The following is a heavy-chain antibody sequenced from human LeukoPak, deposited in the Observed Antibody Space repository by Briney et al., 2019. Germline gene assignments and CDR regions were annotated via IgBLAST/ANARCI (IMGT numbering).Heavy chain of an antibody. CDR1: GYTFTGYY. Sequence: GASVKVSFKASGYTFTGYYIHWVRQAPGQGLEWMGWINPDSGGANYAQNFQGRVTMTRDTSISTAYMELSRLISDDTAVYYCARSDGTYFYDYWGQGTLVTVSS. V-gene: IGHV1-2*02. D-gene: IGHD3-10*01. CDR2: INPDSGGA. CDR3: ARSDGTYFYDY. J-gene: IGHJ4*02.